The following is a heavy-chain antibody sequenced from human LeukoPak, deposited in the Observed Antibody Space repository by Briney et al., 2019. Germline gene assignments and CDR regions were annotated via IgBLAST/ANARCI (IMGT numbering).Heavy chain of an antibody. CDR1: GCTFSSYS. D-gene: IGHD4-17*01. Sequence: GGSLRLSWAASGCTFSSYSGKWVRQAPGRGLEWVSYISSSSNTIYYAASVKGRFTISRDNDKNSLYLQMNSMRAEDTAVYYCARVQTTVTTLDYWGQGTLVTVSS. J-gene: IGHJ4*02. CDR2: ISSSSNTI. CDR3: ARVQTTVTTLDY. V-gene: IGHV3-48*01.